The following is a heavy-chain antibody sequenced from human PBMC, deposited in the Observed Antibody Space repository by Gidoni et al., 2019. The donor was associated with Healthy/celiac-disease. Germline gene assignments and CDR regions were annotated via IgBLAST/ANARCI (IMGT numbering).Heavy chain of an antibody. V-gene: IGHV3-23*01. J-gene: IGHJ1*01. CDR3: ALIVGATPGYFQH. Sequence: EVQLLESGGGVVQPGGSLRLSCAASGFTFSSYAMSWVRQAPGKGLEWVSAISGSGGSTYYADSVKGRFTISRDNSKNTLYLQMNSLRAEDTAVYYCALIVGATPGYFQHWGQGTLVTVSS. CDR1: GFTFSSYA. D-gene: IGHD1-26*01. CDR2: ISGSGGST.